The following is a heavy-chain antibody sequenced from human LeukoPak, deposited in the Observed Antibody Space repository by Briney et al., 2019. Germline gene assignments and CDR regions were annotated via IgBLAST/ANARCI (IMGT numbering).Heavy chain of an antibody. CDR3: ASVSEDYYDSSGYFDY. CDR1: GFTFSSYA. D-gene: IGHD3-22*01. CDR2: ISYDGSNK. Sequence: GGSLRLSCAASGFTFSSYAMHWVRQAPGKGLEWVAVISYDGSNKYYADSVKGRFTISRDNSKNTPYLQMNSLRAEDTAVYYCASVSEDYYDSSGYFDYWGQGTLVTVSS. J-gene: IGHJ4*02. V-gene: IGHV3-30-3*01.